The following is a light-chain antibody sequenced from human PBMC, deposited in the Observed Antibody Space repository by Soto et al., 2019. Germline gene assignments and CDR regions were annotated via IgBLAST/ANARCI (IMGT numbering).Light chain of an antibody. CDR1: QSISRF. Sequence: EIVLTQSPATLSLSPGERATLSCRASQSISRFLAWYQHKPGQAPRLLIYDASNRATGIPARFSGSGSGTDFTLTISSLEPEDFAVYYCQQRNKSPPWTFGQGTKVEIK. V-gene: IGKV3-11*01. J-gene: IGKJ1*01. CDR2: DAS. CDR3: QQRNKSPPWT.